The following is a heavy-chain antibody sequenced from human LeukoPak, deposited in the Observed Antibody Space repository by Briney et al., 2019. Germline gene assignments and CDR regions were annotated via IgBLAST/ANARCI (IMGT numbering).Heavy chain of an antibody. CDR2: IYTSGST. Sequence: PSETLSLTCTVSGGSMSSGSYYWSWIRQPAGKGLEWIGRIYTSGSTNYNPSLKSRVTISVDTSKNQFSLKLSSVTAADTAVYYCARGIVVVAQLGYYYYYMDVWGKGTTVTISS. CDR3: ARGIVVVAQLGYYYYYMDV. J-gene: IGHJ6*03. D-gene: IGHD2-15*01. CDR1: GGSMSSGSYY. V-gene: IGHV4-61*02.